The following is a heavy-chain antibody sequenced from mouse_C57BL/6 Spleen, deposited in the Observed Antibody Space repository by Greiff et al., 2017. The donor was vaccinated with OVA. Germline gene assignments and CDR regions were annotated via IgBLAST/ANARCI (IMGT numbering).Heavy chain of an antibody. Sequence: VQLQQPGAELVKPGASVKLSCKASGYTFTSYWMQWVKQRPGQGLEWIGEIDPSDSYTNYNQKFKGQATLTVDTSSSTAYMQLSSLTSEDSAVYYCARGTAQATDDWGKGTTLTVSS. CDR1: GYTFTSYW. D-gene: IGHD3-2*02. CDR3: ARGTAQATDD. J-gene: IGHJ2*01. V-gene: IGHV1-50*01. CDR2: IDPSDSYT.